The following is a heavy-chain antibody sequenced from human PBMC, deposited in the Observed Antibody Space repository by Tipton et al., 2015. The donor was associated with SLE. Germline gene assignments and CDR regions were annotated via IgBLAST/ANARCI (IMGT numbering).Heavy chain of an antibody. D-gene: IGHD3-10*01. CDR3: ARDWFTDAFDI. Sequence: TLSLTCAVYGGSFSGYYWSWIRQPPGKGLEWIGEINHSGSTYYNPSLKSRVTISVDTSKNQFSLKLSSVTAADTAVYYCARDWFTDAFDIWGQGTMVTVSS. CDR2: INHSGST. V-gene: IGHV4-34*01. CDR1: GGSFSGYY. J-gene: IGHJ3*02.